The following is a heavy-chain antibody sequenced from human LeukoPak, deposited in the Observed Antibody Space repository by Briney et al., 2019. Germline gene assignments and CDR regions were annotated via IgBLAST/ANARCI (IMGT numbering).Heavy chain of an antibody. CDR2: SYTTGST. CDR3: ARDGYARDAFDI. D-gene: IGHD2-2*01. J-gene: IGHJ3*02. Sequence: SETLSLTCTVSGGSISSYYWSWIRQPAGKGLEWIGRSYTTGSTNYNPSLKSRVTMSVDTSKNQFSLRLSSVTAADTAVYYCARDGYARDAFDIWGRGTMVTVSS. CDR1: GGSISSYY. V-gene: IGHV4-4*07.